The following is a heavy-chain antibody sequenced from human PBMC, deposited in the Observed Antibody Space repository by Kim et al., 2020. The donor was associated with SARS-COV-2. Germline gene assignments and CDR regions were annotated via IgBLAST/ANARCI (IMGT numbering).Heavy chain of an antibody. D-gene: IGHD6-13*01. CDR3: ARVPAIDPGIAAAGRYFDY. Sequence: ASVKVSCKASGYTFTSHGISWVRQAPGQGLEWMGWISAYNGNTNYAQKLQGRVTMTTDTSTSTAYMGLRSLRSDDTAVYYCARVPAIDPGIAAAGRYFDYWGQGTLVTVSS. CDR2: ISAYNGNT. V-gene: IGHV1-18*01. J-gene: IGHJ4*02. CDR1: GYTFTSHG.